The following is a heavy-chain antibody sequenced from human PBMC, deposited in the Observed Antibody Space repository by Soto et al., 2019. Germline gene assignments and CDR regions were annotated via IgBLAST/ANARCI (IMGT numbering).Heavy chain of an antibody. CDR1: GGTFSSYA. CDR2: IIPIFGTA. CDR3: ARVSSVPSDIVVVPAAFYYYYGMDV. V-gene: IGHV1-69*13. Sequence: SVKVSCKASGGTFSSYAISWVRQAPGQGLEWMGGIIPIFGTANYAQKFQGRVTITADESTSTAYMELSSLRSEDTAVYYCARVSSVPSDIVVVPAAFYYYYGMDVWGQGTTVTVSS. D-gene: IGHD2-2*01. J-gene: IGHJ6*02.